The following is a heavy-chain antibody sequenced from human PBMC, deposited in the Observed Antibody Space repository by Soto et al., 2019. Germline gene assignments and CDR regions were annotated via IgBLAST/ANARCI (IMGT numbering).Heavy chain of an antibody. J-gene: IGHJ5*02. Sequence: LSLTCAVSGGSISSGGYSWSWIRQPPGKGLEWIGYIYHSGSTYYNLSLKSRVTISVDRSKNQFSLKLSSVSAADTAVYYCATGDWFDLWGQGTLVTVSS. V-gene: IGHV4-30-2*01. CDR1: GGSISSGGYS. CDR3: ATGDWFDL. CDR2: IYHSGST.